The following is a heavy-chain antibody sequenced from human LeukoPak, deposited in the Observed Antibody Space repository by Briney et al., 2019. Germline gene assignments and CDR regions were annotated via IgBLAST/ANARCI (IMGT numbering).Heavy chain of an antibody. V-gene: IGHV3-21*01. CDR3: ARVPSGPNFWSGYSVDAFDI. J-gene: IGHJ3*02. CDR1: GFTFSSYS. CDR2: ISSSSSYI. Sequence: PGGSLRLSCAASGFTFSSYSMNWVRQAPGKGLEWVSSISSSSSYIYYADSVKGRFAISRDNAKNSLYLQMNSLRAEDTAVYYCARVPSGPNFWSGYSVDAFDIWGQGTMVTVSS. D-gene: IGHD3-3*01.